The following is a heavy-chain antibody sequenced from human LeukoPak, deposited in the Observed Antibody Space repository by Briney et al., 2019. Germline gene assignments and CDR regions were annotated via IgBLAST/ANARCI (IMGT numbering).Heavy chain of an antibody. J-gene: IGHJ4*02. CDR2: IYTSGST. D-gene: IGHD3-22*01. Sequence: PSETLSLTCTVSGGSISSYYWSWIRQPAGKGLEWIGRIYTSGSTNYNPSLKSRVTMSVDTSKNQFSLKLSSVTAADTAVYYCARGPNYYDSSGNDYWGRGTLVTVSS. CDR3: ARGPNYYDSSGNDY. CDR1: GGSISSYY. V-gene: IGHV4-4*07.